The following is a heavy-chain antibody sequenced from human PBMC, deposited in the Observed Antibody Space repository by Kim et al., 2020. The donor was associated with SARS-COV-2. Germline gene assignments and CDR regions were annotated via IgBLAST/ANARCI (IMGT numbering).Heavy chain of an antibody. Sequence: GGSLRLSCAASGFTFSSYEMNWVRQAPGKGLEWVSYISSSGSTIYYADSVKGRFTISRDNAKNSLYLQMNSLRAEDTAVYYCASLRNVLGPNQRPHFDPWGQGNLVTVSS. V-gene: IGHV3-48*03. CDR1: GFTFSSYE. CDR2: ISSSGSTI. J-gene: IGHJ5*02. D-gene: IGHD1-1*01. CDR3: ASLRNVLGPNQRPHFDP.